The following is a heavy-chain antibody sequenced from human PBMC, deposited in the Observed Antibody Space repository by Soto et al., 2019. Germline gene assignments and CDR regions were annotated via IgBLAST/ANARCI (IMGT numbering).Heavy chain of an antibody. V-gene: IGHV1-2*02. CDR2: INPNSGGT. Sequence: GASVKVSCKASGYTFTGYYMHWVRQAPGQGREWMGWINPNSGGTNYAQKFQGRVTMTRDTSISTAYMELSRLRSDDTAVYYCAREGYDILTGYYYYYGIDVWGQGXTFPAS. CDR1: GYTFTGYY. D-gene: IGHD3-9*01. CDR3: AREGYDILTGYYYYYGIDV. J-gene: IGHJ6*02.